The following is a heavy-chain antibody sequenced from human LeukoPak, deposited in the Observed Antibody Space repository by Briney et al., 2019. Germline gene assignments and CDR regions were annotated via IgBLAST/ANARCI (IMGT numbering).Heavy chain of an antibody. CDR2: FDPEDGET. CDR1: GYTLTELP. Sequence: GASVKVSCKVSGYTLTELPMHWVRQAPGKGLEWMGGFDPEDGETIYAQKFQGRVTMTEDTSTDTAYMELRSLRSDDTAMYYCVRHGSGDDCWGQGTLVTVSS. J-gene: IGHJ4*02. V-gene: IGHV1-24*01. CDR3: VRHGSGDDC. D-gene: IGHD3-10*01.